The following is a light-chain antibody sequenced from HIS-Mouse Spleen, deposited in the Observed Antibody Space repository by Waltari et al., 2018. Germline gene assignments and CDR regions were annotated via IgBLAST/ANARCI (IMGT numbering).Light chain of an antibody. J-gene: IGLJ2*01. CDR2: DDS. Sequence: SYVLTQPPSVSVAPGKTARITCGGNNIGSKSVHWYQQKPGQAPVLVVYDDSDRPSGIPEGFSGSNAGNTATLTSSRVEAGDEADYYCQVWDSSSDHRGVFGGGTKLTVL. CDR3: QVWDSSSDHRGV. CDR1: NIGSKS. V-gene: IGLV3-21*03.